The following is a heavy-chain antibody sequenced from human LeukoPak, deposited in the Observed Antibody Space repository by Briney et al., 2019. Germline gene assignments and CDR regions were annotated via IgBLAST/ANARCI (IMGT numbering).Heavy chain of an antibody. D-gene: IGHD6-13*01. Sequence: PGGSLRLSCAASGFSFGSSWMDWVRQAPGKGLEWVASINPDGSEKYSVDSVEGRFTISRDNAKNLLYLQVNSLRVEDTAVYYCARVSIAAAGTDYWGQGTLVTVSS. J-gene: IGHJ4*02. CDR2: INPDGSEK. CDR1: GFSFGSSW. V-gene: IGHV3-7*01. CDR3: ARVSIAAAGTDY.